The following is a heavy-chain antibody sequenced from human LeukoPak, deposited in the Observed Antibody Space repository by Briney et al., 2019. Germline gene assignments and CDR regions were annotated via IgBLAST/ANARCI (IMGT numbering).Heavy chain of an antibody. CDR3: ARGGHFFDV. Sequence: SETLSLTCTVSGGSISSYYWSWLRQPAGKGLECLGVIYTTGSTNYNPSLKSRVTVSRDTSKNQFSLKLTSVTAADTAVYYCARGGHFFDVWGKGTTVTVSS. D-gene: IGHD3-16*01. V-gene: IGHV4-4*07. CDR1: GGSISSYY. CDR2: IYTTGST. J-gene: IGHJ6*03.